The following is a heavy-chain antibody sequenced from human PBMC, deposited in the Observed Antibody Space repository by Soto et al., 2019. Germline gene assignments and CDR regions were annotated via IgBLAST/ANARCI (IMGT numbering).Heavy chain of an antibody. V-gene: IGHV4-30-2*01. CDR3: ARELLFYDSDGFSWDDAFDI. CDR1: GGSLSSSAYS. J-gene: IGHJ3*02. Sequence: QMHLQESGSGLVKPSQTLSLTCAVSGGSLSSSAYSWSWIRQPPGKGLEWIGFIYQSGSTYYNPSLKSRVTMSLDRPMNQFSLKLSSVTAADTAVYYCARELLFYDSDGFSWDDAFDIWGQATMVTVSS. D-gene: IGHD3-22*01. CDR2: IYQSGST.